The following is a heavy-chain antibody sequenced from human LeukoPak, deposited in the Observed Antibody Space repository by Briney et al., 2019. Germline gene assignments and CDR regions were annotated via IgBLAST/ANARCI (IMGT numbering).Heavy chain of an antibody. V-gene: IGHV3-74*01. CDR2: INSDGSST. J-gene: IGHJ4*02. CDR1: GFTFSSYW. D-gene: IGHD3-3*01. Sequence: GGSLRLSCAASGFTFSSYWMHWVRQAPGKGLVWVSRINSDGSSTSYADSVKGRFTISRDNAKNMLYLQMNSLRAEDTAVYYCARGPRSWDDFWSPYFDYWGQGTLVTVSS. CDR3: ARGPRSWDDFWSPYFDY.